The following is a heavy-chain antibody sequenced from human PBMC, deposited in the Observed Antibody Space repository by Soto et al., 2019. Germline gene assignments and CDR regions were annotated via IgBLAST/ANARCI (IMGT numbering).Heavy chain of an antibody. CDR3: ARDFRLGHSGYDWDYYYGMDV. CDR1: GFTFSSYE. D-gene: IGHD5-12*01. J-gene: IGHJ6*02. V-gene: IGHV3-48*03. CDR2: ISSSGSTI. Sequence: LRLSCAASGFTFSSYEMNWVRQAPGKGLEWVSYISSSGSTIYYADSVKGRFTISRDNAKNSLYLQMNSLRAEDTAVYYCARDFRLGHSGYDWDYYYGMDVWGQGTTVTVSS.